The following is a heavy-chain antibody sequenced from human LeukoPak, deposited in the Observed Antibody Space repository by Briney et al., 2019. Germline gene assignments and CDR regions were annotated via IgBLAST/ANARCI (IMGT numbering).Heavy chain of an antibody. Sequence: GGSLRLSCAASGFTFSTYSMNWVRQAPGKGLEWVSSISSSSSYRYYADSVKGRFTISRDSSKNTLFLQMNRLRPEDAAVYYCAKAPVTTCRGAYCYPFDYWGQGTLATVSS. V-gene: IGHV3-21*04. J-gene: IGHJ4*02. CDR3: AKAPVTTCRGAYCYPFDY. CDR2: ISSSSSYR. D-gene: IGHD2-21*01. CDR1: GFTFSTYS.